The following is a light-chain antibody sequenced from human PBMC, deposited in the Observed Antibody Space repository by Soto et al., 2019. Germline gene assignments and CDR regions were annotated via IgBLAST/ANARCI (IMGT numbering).Light chain of an antibody. Sequence: DVVMTQSPLSLPVTLGQPASISCRSSQSLIHSDGDTYLNWFQQRPGQSPRRLISKVSDRDSGVPDRFSGSGSGPDFTLKISRVEAEDVGVYYCMQGTHWPWTFGQGTEVVIK. V-gene: IGKV2-30*02. CDR1: QSLIHSDGDTY. J-gene: IGKJ1*01. CDR3: MQGTHWPWT. CDR2: KVS.